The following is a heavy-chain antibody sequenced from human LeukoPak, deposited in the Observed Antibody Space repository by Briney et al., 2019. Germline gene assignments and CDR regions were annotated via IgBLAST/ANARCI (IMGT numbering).Heavy chain of an antibody. V-gene: IGHV7-4-1*02. J-gene: IGHJ6*02. CDR3: ARFDFADSYFYGMDV. CDR2: VNTNTGNP. Sequence: ASVKVSCKASGYTFTSYAMNWVRQAPGQGLEWMGWVNTNTGNPTYAQGFTGRFVFSLDTSVSTAYLQISSLKAEDTAVYYCARFDFADSYFYGMDVWGQGTTVTVSS. CDR1: GYTFTSYA. D-gene: IGHD3-9*01.